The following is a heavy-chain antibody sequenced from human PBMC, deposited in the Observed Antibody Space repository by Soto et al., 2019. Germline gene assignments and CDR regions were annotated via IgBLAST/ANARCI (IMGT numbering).Heavy chain of an antibody. V-gene: IGHV4-59*01. Sequence: QVQLQESGPGLLKPSETLSLTCTVSGGSISSYFYIWVRQPPGKGLEWIGSVYYTGTTDYNPSLKSRVTISVDPSKTQFSLNLRSVTAADTAVYYCARDLAAVPRAVDYWGRGPLVTVSS. CDR2: VYYTGTT. D-gene: IGHD6-13*01. CDR3: ARDLAAVPRAVDY. CDR1: GGSISSYF. J-gene: IGHJ4*02.